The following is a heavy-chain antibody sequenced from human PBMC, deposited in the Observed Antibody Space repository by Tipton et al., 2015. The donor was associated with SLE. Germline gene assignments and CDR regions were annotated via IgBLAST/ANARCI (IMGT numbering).Heavy chain of an antibody. J-gene: IGHJ4*02. Sequence: GSLRLSCAASGFTLSSYWMHWVRQAPGKGLVWVSRITSDGSSTSYADSVKGRFTASRDNAKNTLYLQMNSLRAEDTAVYYCARDLSGSLDYWGQGTLVTVSS. CDR3: ARDLSGSLDY. CDR2: ITSDGSST. CDR1: GFTLSSYW. D-gene: IGHD1-26*01. V-gene: IGHV3-74*01.